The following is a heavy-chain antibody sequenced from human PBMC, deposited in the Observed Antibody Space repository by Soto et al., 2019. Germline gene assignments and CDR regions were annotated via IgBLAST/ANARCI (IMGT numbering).Heavy chain of an antibody. Sequence: QVQLVESGGGVVQPGRSLRLSCAASGFTFSSYGMHWVRQAPGKGLEWVADISYDGSNKYYADSVKGRFTISRDNSKNTLYLQMNSLRAEDTAVYYCAKGYGCNIWGVWGQGTTVTVSS. CDR1: GFTFSSYG. V-gene: IGHV3-30*18. J-gene: IGHJ6*02. CDR3: AKGYGCNIWGV. D-gene: IGHD3-16*01. CDR2: ISYDGSNK.